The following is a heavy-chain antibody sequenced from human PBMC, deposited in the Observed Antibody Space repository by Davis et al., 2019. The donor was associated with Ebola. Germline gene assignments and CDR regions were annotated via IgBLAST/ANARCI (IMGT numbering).Heavy chain of an antibody. CDR3: ARDLRDYYYGMDV. J-gene: IGHJ6*04. V-gene: IGHV4-31*03. CDR2: IYYSGSA. D-gene: IGHD4-17*01. CDR1: GGSIRTGGYY. Sequence: MPSETLSLTCTVPGGSIRTGGYYWSWIRQHPGKGLEWIGYIYYSGSAYYNPSLKSRVTISIDRSKNQFSLKLTSVTAADTAVYYCARDLRDYYYGMDVWGKGTTVTVSS.